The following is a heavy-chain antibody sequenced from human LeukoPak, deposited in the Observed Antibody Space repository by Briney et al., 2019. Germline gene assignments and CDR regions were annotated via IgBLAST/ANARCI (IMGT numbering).Heavy chain of an antibody. V-gene: IGHV3-30*02. Sequence: GGSLRLSCAASGFTFSSSGMHWVRQAPGKGLEWVAFIYYDGSNEYYADSVKGRFTISRDNSKNTLFLQMNSLRAEDTAVYYFAKDSFFREARSRGPFDNWGQGTLVTVSS. CDR1: GFTFSSSG. D-gene: IGHD3-10*01. J-gene: IGHJ4*02. CDR3: AKDSFFREARSRGPFDN. CDR2: IYYDGSNE.